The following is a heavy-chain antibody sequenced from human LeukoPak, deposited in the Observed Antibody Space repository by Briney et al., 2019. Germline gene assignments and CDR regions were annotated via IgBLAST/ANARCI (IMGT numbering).Heavy chain of an antibody. J-gene: IGHJ4*02. Sequence: SETLSLTCTVSGVSISSSTYYWAWIRQPPGKGLEWIGSIYYSGSTHYTPSLKSPVTISVDTSKNQFSLKLSSVTAADTAVYYCAREGAVVRPLDYWGQGTLVTVSS. V-gene: IGHV4-39*07. CDR1: GVSISSSTYY. CDR3: AREGAVVRPLDY. CDR2: IYYSGST. D-gene: IGHD3-10*01.